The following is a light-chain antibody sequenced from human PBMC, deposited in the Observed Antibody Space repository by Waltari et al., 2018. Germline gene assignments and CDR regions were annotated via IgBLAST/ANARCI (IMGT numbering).Light chain of an antibody. CDR1: QGVSSG. CDR3: QQYNDTPLPT. Sequence: ELVLTQSPGTLTASPGDKVTLSCRASQGVSSGLAWYHQKPGQSPRLLVYGASARATGIPARFSGRGSGTDFTLTISSLESEDSGVYYCQQYNDTPLPTFGQGTKVEI. V-gene: IGKV3D-15*01. CDR2: GAS. J-gene: IGKJ1*01.